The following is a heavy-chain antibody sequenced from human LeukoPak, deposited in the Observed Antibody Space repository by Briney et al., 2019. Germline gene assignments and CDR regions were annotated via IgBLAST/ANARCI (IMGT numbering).Heavy chain of an antibody. J-gene: IGHJ4*02. D-gene: IGHD6-6*01. CDR1: GGSFSGYC. Sequence: PSETLSLTCAVYGGSFSGYCWSWIRQPPGKGLEWIGEINHSGSTNYNPSLKSRVTISVDTSKNQFSLKLSSVNAADTAVYYCSIAARGVDYWGQGTLVTVSS. CDR3: SIAARGVDY. V-gene: IGHV4-34*01. CDR2: INHSGST.